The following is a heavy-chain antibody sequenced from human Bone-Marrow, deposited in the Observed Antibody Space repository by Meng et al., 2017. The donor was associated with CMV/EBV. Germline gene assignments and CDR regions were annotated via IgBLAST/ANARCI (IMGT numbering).Heavy chain of an antibody. CDR2: ISSSGSTI. Sequence: GESLKIACAASGFTVSDYYMSWIRQAPGKGLEWVSYISSSGSTIYYADSVKGRFTISRDNAKNSLYLQMNSLRAEDTAVYYCARGNWNYGHYYYYGMDVWGQGTTVTVSS. V-gene: IGHV3-11*01. CDR3: ARGNWNYGHYYYYGMDV. D-gene: IGHD1-7*01. J-gene: IGHJ6*02. CDR1: GFTVSDYY.